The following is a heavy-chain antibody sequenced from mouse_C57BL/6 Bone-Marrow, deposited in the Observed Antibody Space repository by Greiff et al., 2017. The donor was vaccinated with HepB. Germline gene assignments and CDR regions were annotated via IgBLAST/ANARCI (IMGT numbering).Heavy chain of an antibody. V-gene: IGHV14-4*01. CDR2: IDPENGDT. CDR3: TTLTTEDY. D-gene: IGHD2-1*01. CDR1: GFNIKDVY. Sequence: VQLQQSGAELVRPGASVKLSCTASGFNIKDVYMHWVKQRPEQGLEWIGWIDPENGDTEYASKFQGKATITADTSSNTAYLQLSSLTSEDTAVYYCTTLTTEDYWGQGTSVTVSS. J-gene: IGHJ4*01.